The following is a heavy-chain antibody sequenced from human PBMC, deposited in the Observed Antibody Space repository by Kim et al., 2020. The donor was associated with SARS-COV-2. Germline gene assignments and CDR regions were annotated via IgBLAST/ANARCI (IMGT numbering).Heavy chain of an antibody. J-gene: IGHJ4*02. CDR1: GFTFSSYV. Sequence: GGSLRLSCAASGFTFSSYVMHWVRQAPGKGLEWVAIISDDGSRKYYADSVKGRFTISRDNIKNTLYLQMNSLRVEDTAVYYCAKGRRDWGQGTLVNV. V-gene: IGHV3-30*18. CDR2: ISDDGSRK. CDR3: AKGRRD.